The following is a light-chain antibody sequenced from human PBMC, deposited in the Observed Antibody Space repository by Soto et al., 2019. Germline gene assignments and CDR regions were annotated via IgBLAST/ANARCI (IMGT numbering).Light chain of an antibody. CDR3: QQHSHWPPWT. Sequence: LLTQSPATLSLSPGERATLSCRASENVRTFVDWYQQKPGQAPRLLIYGASNRATDIPARFSGSGSGTDFTLTISNLEPEDFAVYYCQQHSHWPPWTFGQGTRVEIQ. V-gene: IGKV3-11*01. CDR2: GAS. J-gene: IGKJ1*01. CDR1: ENVRTF.